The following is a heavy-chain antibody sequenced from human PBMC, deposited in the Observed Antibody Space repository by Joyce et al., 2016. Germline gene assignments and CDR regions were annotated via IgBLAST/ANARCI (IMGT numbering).Heavy chain of an antibody. CDR2: INPNTGGT. D-gene: IGHD2-2*01. Sequence: QVHLVQSGAEVKKSGASVKVSCKASGYTFTDFYIHWVRQAPGQGLEWMGWINPNTGGTEYAQKCQDWVTLTMDTAIDTAYMELGSLKSDDTAVYYCARGQDCTSFPCHSYGMDVWGQGTTVTVSS. CDR3: ARGQDCTSFPCHSYGMDV. V-gene: IGHV1-2*04. J-gene: IGHJ6*02. CDR1: GYTFTDFY.